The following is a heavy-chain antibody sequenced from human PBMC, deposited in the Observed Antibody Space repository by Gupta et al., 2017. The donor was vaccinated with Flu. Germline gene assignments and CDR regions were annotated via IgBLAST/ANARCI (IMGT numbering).Heavy chain of an antibody. J-gene: IGHJ4*02. CDR3: ATYSGVREDNYSPYYFDY. CDR2: IKQDGIGK. V-gene: IGHV3-7*01. Sequence: EVQLVESGGGLVQPGGSLRLSCAASGFTFSNYWMRWVRQAPGKGLEWVANIKQDGIGKYYVDSVKGRFTISRDNAENSLYLQMNSLRAEDAAVYYCATYSGVREDNYSPYYFDYWGQGTLVTVSS. D-gene: IGHD1-1*01. CDR1: GFTFSNYW.